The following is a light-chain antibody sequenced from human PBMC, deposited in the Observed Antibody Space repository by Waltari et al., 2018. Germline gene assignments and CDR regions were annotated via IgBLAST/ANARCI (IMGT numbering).Light chain of an antibody. V-gene: IGLV2-14*01. CDR1: SADVGGYNY. Sequence: QSALTQPASVSGSPGQSITISCTGTSADVGGYNYVSWYQQYPGKAPRRMVYEVRFPPSRISNRFSGSKYGNTAPLSSSRLQAEDAAYYYCSSKTRASGVFGTGTTVTVL. J-gene: IGLJ1*01. CDR3: SSKTRASGV. CDR2: EVR.